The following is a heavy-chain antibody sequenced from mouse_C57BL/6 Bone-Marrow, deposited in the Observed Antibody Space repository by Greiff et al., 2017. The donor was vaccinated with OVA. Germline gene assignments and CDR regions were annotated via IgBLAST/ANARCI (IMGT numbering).Heavy chain of an antibody. V-gene: IGHV5-17*01. J-gene: IGHJ4*01. CDR2: ISSGSSNI. CDR3: ARDGYYSTYYAMDY. D-gene: IGHD2-3*01. CDR1: GFTFSDYG. Sequence: EVNVVESGGGLVKPGGSLKLSCAASGFTFSDYGMHWVRQAPEKGLEWVAYISSGSSNIYYADTVKGRFTISRDNAKNTLFLQMTRLRSEDTAMYDCARDGYYSTYYAMDYWGQGTSVTVSS.